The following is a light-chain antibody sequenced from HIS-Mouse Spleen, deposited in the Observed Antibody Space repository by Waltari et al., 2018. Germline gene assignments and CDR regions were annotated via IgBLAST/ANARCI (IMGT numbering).Light chain of an antibody. CDR3: QTWGTGILVV. CDR1: SGHSSYA. Sequence: QLVLTQSPSASASLGASVKLTCTLSSGHSSYAIAWHQQQPEKGPRYFMKLNSDGSHSKGDGIPDRFSGSSSGAERYLTISSLQSEDEADYYCQTWGTGILVVFGGGTKLTVL. CDR2: LNSDGSH. V-gene: IGLV4-69*01. J-gene: IGLJ2*01.